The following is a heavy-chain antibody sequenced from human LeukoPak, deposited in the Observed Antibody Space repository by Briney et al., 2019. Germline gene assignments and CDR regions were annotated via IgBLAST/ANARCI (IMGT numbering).Heavy chain of an antibody. CDR1: GYTFTSYD. CDR3: ARGRWELLGLRYYYYMDV. V-gene: IGHV1-8*01. J-gene: IGHJ6*03. Sequence: ASVKVSCKASGYTFTSYDINWVRQATGQGLEWMGWMNPNSGNTGYAQKFQGRVTMTRNTSISTAYMELSSLRSEDTAVYYCARGRWELLGLRYYYYMDVWGKGTTVTVSS. D-gene: IGHD1-26*01. CDR2: MNPNSGNT.